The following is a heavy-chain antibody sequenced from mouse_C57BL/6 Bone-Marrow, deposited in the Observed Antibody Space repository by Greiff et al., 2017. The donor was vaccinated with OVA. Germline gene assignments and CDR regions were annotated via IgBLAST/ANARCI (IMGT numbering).Heavy chain of an antibody. V-gene: IGHV2-2*01. CDR2: IWSGGST. D-gene: IGHD2-3*01. CDR1: GFSLTSYG. Sequence: VQLQESGPGLVQPSQRLSITCTVSGFSLTSYGVHWVRQSPGKGLEWLGVIWSGGSTDYNAAFISRLSISKDNSKSQVFFKMNSLQADDTAIYYCASPYDGYYGGFAYWGQGTLVTVSA. J-gene: IGHJ3*01. CDR3: ASPYDGYYGGFAY.